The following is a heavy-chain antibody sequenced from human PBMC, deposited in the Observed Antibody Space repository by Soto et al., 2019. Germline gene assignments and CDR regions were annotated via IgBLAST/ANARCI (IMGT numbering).Heavy chain of an antibody. CDR1: GYTFTSYG. J-gene: IGHJ4*02. CDR2: INAYNGNT. CDR3: ARDPVAGTYFES. Sequence: QVQLVQSGAEVKKPGASVKVCCKASGYTFTSYGISWVRQAPGQGLEGRGWINAYNGNTNYAQKLQGRVTMTTDTSTSTASMELRSLRSDDTAVFYCARDPVAGTYFESWGQGTLVTVSS. V-gene: IGHV1-18*01. D-gene: IGHD6-19*01.